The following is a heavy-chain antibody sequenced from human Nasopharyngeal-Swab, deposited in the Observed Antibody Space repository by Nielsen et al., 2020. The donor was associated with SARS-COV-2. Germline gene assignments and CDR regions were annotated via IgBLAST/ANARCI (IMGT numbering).Heavy chain of an antibody. CDR1: GFTFDDYA. Sequence: SLKISCAASGFTFDDYAMHWVRQAPGKGLEWVSGISWNSGSIGYAVSVKCRFTISRDNAKTALYLQMNSLRAEDTAVYYCAKGTYSNGSLFDYWGQGTLVTVSS. J-gene: IGHJ4*01. V-gene: IGHV3-9*01. CDR2: ISWNSGSI. CDR3: AKGTYSNGSLFDY. D-gene: IGHD5-18*01.